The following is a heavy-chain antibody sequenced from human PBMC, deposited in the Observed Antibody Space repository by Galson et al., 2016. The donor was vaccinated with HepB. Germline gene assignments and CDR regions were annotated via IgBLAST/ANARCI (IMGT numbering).Heavy chain of an antibody. Sequence: SVKVSCKASGGTFRKYAISWVRQAPGQGLEWMGGIIPIFGTAKYAQKFQGRVTITADESTSTAYMDLSSLRSGDTAVYYCAFRGRSSWYGYFQNWGQGTLVTVSS. CDR3: AFRGRSSWYGYFQN. CDR1: GGTFRKYA. CDR2: IIPIFGTA. J-gene: IGHJ1*01. V-gene: IGHV1-69*13. D-gene: IGHD6-13*01.